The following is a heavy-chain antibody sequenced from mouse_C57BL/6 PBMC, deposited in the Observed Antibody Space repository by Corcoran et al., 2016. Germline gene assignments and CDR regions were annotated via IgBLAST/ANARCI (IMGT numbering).Heavy chain of an antibody. CDR3: ARRGITTVVRYAMDY. J-gene: IGHJ4*01. CDR2: IFPGSGST. V-gene: IGHV1-75*01. Sequence: QVQLQQSGPELVKPGASVKISCKASGYTFTDYYINWVKQRPGQGLEWIGWIFPGSGSTYYNEKFKGKATLTVDKSSSTAYLLLSSLTSEDSAVYFCARRGITTVVRYAMDYWGQGTSVTVSS. CDR1: GYTFTDYY. D-gene: IGHD1-1*01.